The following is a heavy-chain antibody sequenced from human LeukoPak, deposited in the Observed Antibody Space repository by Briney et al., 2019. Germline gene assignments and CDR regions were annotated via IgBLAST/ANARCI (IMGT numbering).Heavy chain of an antibody. Sequence: SETLSLTCTVSGVSISSSNSYWGWIRQPPGKGLEWIGSIYYSGNTYYNASLKSQVSISIDTSKNQFSLKLSSVTAADTAVYYCAPESDYYDSSGYLTHYYFDYWGQGTLVTVSS. D-gene: IGHD3-22*01. CDR3: APESDYYDSSGYLTHYYFDY. V-gene: IGHV4-39*07. CDR2: IYYSGNT. CDR1: GVSISSSNSY. J-gene: IGHJ4*02.